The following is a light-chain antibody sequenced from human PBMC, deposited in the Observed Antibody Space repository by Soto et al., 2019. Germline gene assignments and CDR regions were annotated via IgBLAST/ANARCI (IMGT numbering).Light chain of an antibody. Sequence: DILLTQSPPSLSASVGDTVTIACRASQSISINLNWYQHRPGEAPKVLIYGASTLATGAPSRFSGSGVGTDFTLTISSLHLEDFATYYCQQTYTTRVYTFGQGTKLEFK. J-gene: IGKJ2*01. CDR3: QQTYTTRVYT. CDR2: GAS. CDR1: QSISIN. V-gene: IGKV1-39*01.